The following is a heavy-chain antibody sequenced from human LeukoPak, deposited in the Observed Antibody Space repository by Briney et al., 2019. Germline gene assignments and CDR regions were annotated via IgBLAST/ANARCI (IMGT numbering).Heavy chain of an antibody. J-gene: IGHJ4*02. D-gene: IGHD4-11*01. CDR1: GFTFSSYE. V-gene: IGHV3-48*03. CDR2: ISSSGSTI. CDR3: AKVGLTVTTILDYFDY. Sequence: GGSLRLSCAASGFTFSSYEMNWVRQAPGKGLEWVSYISSSGSTIYYADSVKGRFTISRDNSKNTLYLQMNSLRAEDTAVYYCAKVGLTVTTILDYFDYWGQGTLVTVSS.